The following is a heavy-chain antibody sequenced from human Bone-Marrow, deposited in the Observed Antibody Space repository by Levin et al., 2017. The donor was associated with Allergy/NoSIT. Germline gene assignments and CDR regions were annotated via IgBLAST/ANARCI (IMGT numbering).Heavy chain of an antibody. CDR2: ISAGGNYI. D-gene: IGHD3-22*01. CDR3: ASWAMYHYDRSAFDYFYYAMYV. Sequence: GGSLRLSCAASGILFSSYDMNWVRQAPGKGLEWVSSISAGGNYIYYADSVKGRFTISRDNAKNSLFLQMNSLRAEDTAVYYCASWAMYHYDRSAFDYFYYAMYVWGQGTTVTVSS. J-gene: IGHJ6*02. V-gene: IGHV3-21*01. CDR1: GILFSSYD.